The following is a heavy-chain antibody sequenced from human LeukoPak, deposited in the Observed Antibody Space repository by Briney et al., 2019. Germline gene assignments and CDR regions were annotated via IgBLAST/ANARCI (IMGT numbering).Heavy chain of an antibody. CDR3: ARGRRGSSGPWSWYLDL. V-gene: IGHV1-8*01. D-gene: IGHD3-22*01. CDR1: GFTLTNFD. J-gene: IGHJ2*01. Sequence: ASVKVSCKASGFTLTNFDINWVRQATGQGLEWMGWMNSNIGNTGYAQEFQGRVTMTRDTSIGTAYMELTNLRSEDTAVYYCARGRRGSSGPWSWYLDLWGRGNLVTASS. CDR2: MNSNIGNT.